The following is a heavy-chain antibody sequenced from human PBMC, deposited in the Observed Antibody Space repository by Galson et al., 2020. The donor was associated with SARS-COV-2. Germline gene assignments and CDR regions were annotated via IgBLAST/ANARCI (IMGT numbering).Heavy chain of an antibody. Sequence: GESLKISCVVSRYTFSSYWIGWVRQMPGKGLEWMGFIYPADSDTRYSPSFQGQVTMSVDKSINTAYLQWRSLKASDTAIYYCARLTGGFTVLRGMYFDQWGQGTLVTVSS. D-gene: IGHD3-10*01. CDR3: ARLTGGFTVLRGMYFDQ. CDR1: RYTFSSYW. V-gene: IGHV5-51*01. CDR2: IYPADSDT. J-gene: IGHJ4*02.